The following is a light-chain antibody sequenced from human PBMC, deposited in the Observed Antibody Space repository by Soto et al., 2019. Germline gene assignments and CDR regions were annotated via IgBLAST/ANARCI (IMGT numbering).Light chain of an antibody. CDR3: QQYGTIPFT. CDR2: GTS. V-gene: IGKV3-20*01. Sequence: DIVLTQSPATLSLSPGERATLSCRASQTVGNIYLGWYQQKPGQSPRLLISGTSNRATGIPDRFSGSGSGTDFTLTISRLAPEDFAVYYCQQYGTIPFTFGPGTKVDIK. CDR1: QTVGNIY. J-gene: IGKJ3*01.